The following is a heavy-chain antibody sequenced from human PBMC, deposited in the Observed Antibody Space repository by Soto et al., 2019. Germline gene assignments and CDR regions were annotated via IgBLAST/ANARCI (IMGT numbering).Heavy chain of an antibody. CDR3: ARAVAVAADFDY. Sequence: QVQLVQSGAEEKKPGASVKVSCKASGYTFTGYAMHWVRQAPGQRLEWMGWINAGNGNTKYSQKFQGRVTITRDTSAITAYMELSSLRDEDTAVYSCARAVAVAADFDYWGQGTLVTVSS. CDR2: INAGNGNT. V-gene: IGHV1-3*05. CDR1: GYTFTGYA. J-gene: IGHJ4*02. D-gene: IGHD6-19*01.